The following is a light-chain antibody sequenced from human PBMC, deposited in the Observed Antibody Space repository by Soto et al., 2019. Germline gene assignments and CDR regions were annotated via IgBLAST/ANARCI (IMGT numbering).Light chain of an antibody. CDR1: QSVSSN. Sequence: EIVMTQSPATLSVSPGERATLSCRASQSVSSNLAWYQQKPGHAPRLLIYGASTGATGIPARFSGSGSGTEFTLTISSLQSEDFAVYYCQQYNNWPPLLTFGGGTKVDIK. V-gene: IGKV3-15*01. CDR3: QQYNNWPPLLT. CDR2: GAS. J-gene: IGKJ4*01.